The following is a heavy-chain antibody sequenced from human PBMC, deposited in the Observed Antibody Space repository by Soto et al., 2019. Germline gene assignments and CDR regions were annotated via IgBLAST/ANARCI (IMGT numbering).Heavy chain of an antibody. Sequence: QVQLVESGGGVVQPGRSLRLSCAASGFTFSSYGMHWVRQAPGKGLEWVAVISYDGSNKYYADSVKGRFTISRDNSKNTLYLQMNSLSAEDTAVYYCAKADIEWLVLEGYWGHGTLVTVSS. V-gene: IGHV3-30*18. CDR3: AKADIEWLVLEGY. CDR2: ISYDGSNK. J-gene: IGHJ4*01. D-gene: IGHD6-19*01. CDR1: GFTFSSYG.